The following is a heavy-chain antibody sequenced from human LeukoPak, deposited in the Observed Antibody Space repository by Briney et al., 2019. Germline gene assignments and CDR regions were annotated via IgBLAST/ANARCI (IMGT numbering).Heavy chain of an antibody. CDR3: ARSGPPEKGSMQNWFEP. V-gene: IGHV3-74*01. J-gene: IGHJ5*02. Sequence: GGSLRLSCAASGXTFSSYCLHWVRQAPGKGLLWVSRINRDGSSTSSADSVKGRFTISRDNAKNTLYLQMNSLRAEDTAVYYCARSGPPEKGSMQNWFEPWGEGTLVTVSS. CDR1: GXTFSSYC. CDR2: INRDGSST. D-gene: IGHD3-10*01.